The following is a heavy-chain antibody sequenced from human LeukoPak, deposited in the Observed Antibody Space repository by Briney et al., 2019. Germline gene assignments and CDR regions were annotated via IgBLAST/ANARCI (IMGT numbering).Heavy chain of an antibody. D-gene: IGHD3-22*01. Sequence: ASVKVSCKSSGFPYISYGFSWVRQAPGQGLEGMGWIGGYDGDRHYAQKFQGRVTITTDTSTSTAYMELRGLRSDDTAVYYCERDLWSVYDTSGYYRDFDFWGQGTLVTVSS. CDR3: ERDLWSVYDTSGYYRDFDF. CDR1: GFPYISYG. J-gene: IGHJ4*02. CDR2: IGGYDGDR. V-gene: IGHV1-18*01.